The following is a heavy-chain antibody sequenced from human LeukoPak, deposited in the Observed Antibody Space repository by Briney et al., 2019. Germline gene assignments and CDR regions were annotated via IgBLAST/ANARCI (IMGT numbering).Heavy chain of an antibody. CDR2: ISSSSSYI. D-gene: IGHD3-22*01. J-gene: IGHJ3*02. CDR3: ARDFDSHAFDI. Sequence: GGSLRLSCAASGFTFSSYSMNWVRQAPGKGLEWVSSISSSSSYIYYADSVKGRFTISRDNAKNSLYLQMNSLRAEDTAVYYCARDFDSHAFDIWGQGTMVTVSS. CDR1: GFTFSSYS. V-gene: IGHV3-21*01.